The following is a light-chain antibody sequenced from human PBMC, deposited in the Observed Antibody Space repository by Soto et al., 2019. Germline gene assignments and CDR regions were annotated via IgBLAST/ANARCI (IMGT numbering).Light chain of an antibody. V-gene: IGKV1-13*02. CDR3: QQYNTYST. J-gene: IGKJ5*01. CDR2: DAS. Sequence: AIQLTQSPSSLSASVGDRFTITCRASQGISSYLAWYQQKPGKAPNPLIYDASSLRSGVPAMLSGSGSGTEFTLTISSLQPDDFATYYCQQYNTYSTFGQGTRLEIK. CDR1: QGISSY.